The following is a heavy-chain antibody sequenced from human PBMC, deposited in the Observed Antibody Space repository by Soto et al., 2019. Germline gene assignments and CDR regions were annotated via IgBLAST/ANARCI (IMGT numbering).Heavy chain of an antibody. CDR3: ARGRRIAAAGTLVSPIFPYYMDV. CDR1: GFTFSSYA. Sequence: GGSLRLSCAASGFTFSSYAMHWVRQAPGKGLEYVSAISSNGGSTYYANSVKGRFTISRDNSKNTLYLQMGSLRAEDMAVYYCARGRRIAAAGTLVSPIFPYYMDVWGKGTTVTVSS. J-gene: IGHJ6*03. D-gene: IGHD6-13*01. V-gene: IGHV3-64*01. CDR2: ISSNGGST.